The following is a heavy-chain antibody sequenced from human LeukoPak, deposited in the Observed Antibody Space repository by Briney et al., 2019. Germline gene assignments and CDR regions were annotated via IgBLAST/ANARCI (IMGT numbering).Heavy chain of an antibody. V-gene: IGHV3-23*01. Sequence: GGSLRLSCAASGFTFSTYAMTWVRQAPGKGLEGVPSISGSGAGKFYAAPVKGRFTTSRDNSRNTLYVQMNSLRAEDTAVYYCAKAAYGDYAGAFDIWGQGTMVIASS. CDR1: GFTFSTYA. CDR3: AKAAYGDYAGAFDI. J-gene: IGHJ3*02. D-gene: IGHD4-17*01. CDR2: ISGSGAGK.